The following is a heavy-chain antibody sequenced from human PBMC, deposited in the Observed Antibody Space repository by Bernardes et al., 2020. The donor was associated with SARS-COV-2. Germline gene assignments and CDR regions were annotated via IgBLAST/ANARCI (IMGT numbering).Heavy chain of an antibody. D-gene: IGHD2-2*01. V-gene: IGHV4-34*01. CDR1: GGSFSGYY. CDR2: INHSGST. CDR3: ARQQPAASIWHRFDP. J-gene: IGHJ5*02. Sequence: SETLSLTCAVYGGSFSGYYWSWIRQPPGKGLEWIGEINHSGSTNYNPSLKSRVTISVDTSKNQFSLKLSSVTAADTAVYYCARQQPAASIWHRFDPWGQGTLVTVSS.